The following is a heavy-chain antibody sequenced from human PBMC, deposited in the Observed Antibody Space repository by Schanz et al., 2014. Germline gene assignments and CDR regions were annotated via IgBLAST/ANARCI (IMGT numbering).Heavy chain of an antibody. CDR1: GFTFSTYA. Sequence: VQLLQSGGALVQPGGSLRLSCSASGFTFSTYAMSWARHTPGKGLEWVSSITTGGNTYYRDSVKGRFIVSRDNSKNTLYLEISRLSVDDAAVYCCARGHIPIQGVPMDFWGQGTLVTVSS. CDR2: ITTGGNT. V-gene: IGHV3-23*01. CDR3: ARGHIPIQGVPMDF. J-gene: IGHJ4*02. D-gene: IGHD3-10*01.